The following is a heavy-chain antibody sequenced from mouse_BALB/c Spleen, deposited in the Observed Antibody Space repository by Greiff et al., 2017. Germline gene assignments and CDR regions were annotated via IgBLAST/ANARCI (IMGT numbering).Heavy chain of an antibody. CDR2: ISSGGST. Sequence: EVKLMESGGGLVKPGGSLKLSCAASGFTFSSYAMSWVRQTPEKRLEWVASISSGGSTYYPDTVKGRFTISRDNAKNTLYLQMSSLKSEDTAMYYCARLGFAYWGQGTLVTVSA. V-gene: IGHV5-6-5*01. J-gene: IGHJ3*01. CDR1: GFTFSSYA. CDR3: ARLGFAY.